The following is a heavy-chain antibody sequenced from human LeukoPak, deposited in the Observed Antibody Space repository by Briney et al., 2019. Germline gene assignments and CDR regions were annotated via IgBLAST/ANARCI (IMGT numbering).Heavy chain of an antibody. Sequence: GASVKVSCRASGYTFTSYDINWVRQATGQGLEWMGWMNPNSGSTSYAQKFQGRVTMTRDTSTSTVYMELSSLRSEDTAVYYCARATPIRYYYYYGMDVWGQGTTVTVSS. CDR3: ARATPIRYYYYYGMDV. V-gene: IGHV1-8*01. J-gene: IGHJ6*02. CDR2: MNPNSGST. D-gene: IGHD2-15*01. CDR1: GYTFTSYD.